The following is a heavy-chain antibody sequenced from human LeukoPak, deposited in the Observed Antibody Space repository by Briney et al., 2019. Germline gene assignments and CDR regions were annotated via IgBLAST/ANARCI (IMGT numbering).Heavy chain of an antibody. Sequence: GGSLRLSCAASGFTFSDYYMSWIRQAPGKGLEWVSYISSSGSTIYYADSVKGRFTISRDNSKNTLYLQMNSLRAEDTAVYCCARCSGGTCFPRGYMDVWGKGTTVTVS. CDR2: ISSSGSTI. CDR3: ARCSGGTCFPRGYMDV. D-gene: IGHD2-15*01. CDR1: GFTFSDYY. J-gene: IGHJ6*03. V-gene: IGHV3-11*04.